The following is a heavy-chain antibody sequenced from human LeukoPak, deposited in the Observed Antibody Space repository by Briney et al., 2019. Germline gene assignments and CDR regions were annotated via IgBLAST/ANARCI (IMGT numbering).Heavy chain of an antibody. CDR1: GFTMSVYD. CDR2: IDTAGDT. Sequence: GGSLRLSCAASGFTMSVYDMPWVRQATGKGLEWVSGIDTAGDTYYLGSVEGRFTIFRGNAKNSFYLQMKSLRAGDTAVDYCASAHSSGWFAFDIWGRGTMVTVSS. J-gene: IGHJ3*02. CDR3: ASAHSSGWFAFDI. V-gene: IGHV3-13*01. D-gene: IGHD6-19*01.